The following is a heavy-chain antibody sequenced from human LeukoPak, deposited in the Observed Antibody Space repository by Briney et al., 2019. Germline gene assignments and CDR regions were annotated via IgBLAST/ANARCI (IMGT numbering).Heavy chain of an antibody. CDR2: IYPGDSDT. CDR3: ARRNDYDSSGYLLGDAFGI. D-gene: IGHD3-22*01. V-gene: IGHV5-51*01. Sequence: GESLKISCKGSGYSFTSYWIGWVRQMPGKGLEWMGIIYPGDSDTRYSPSFQGQVTISADKSISTAYLQWSSLKASDTAMYYCARRNDYDSSGYLLGDAFGIWGQGTMVTVSS. CDR1: GYSFTSYW. J-gene: IGHJ3*02.